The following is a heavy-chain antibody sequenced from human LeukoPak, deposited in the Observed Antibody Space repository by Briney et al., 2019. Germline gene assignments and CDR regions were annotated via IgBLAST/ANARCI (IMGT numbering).Heavy chain of an antibody. J-gene: IGHJ4*02. Sequence: GGSLRLSCAASGFTFDDYTMHWVRQTPGKGLEWVSLISWDGVSTYYVDSVKGRFTISRDNSKNSLYLQMNSLRTGDTALYYCATGANGNYGIYYFDYWGQGTLVTVSS. CDR3: ATGANGNYGIYYFDY. D-gene: IGHD4-17*01. V-gene: IGHV3-43*01. CDR1: GFTFDDYT. CDR2: ISWDGVST.